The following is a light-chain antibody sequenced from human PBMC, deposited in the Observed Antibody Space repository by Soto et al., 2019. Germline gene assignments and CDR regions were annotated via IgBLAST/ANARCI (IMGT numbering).Light chain of an antibody. CDR2: DAS. Sequence: EVVLTQSPATLSLSPGERATLSCRASESIGNYLAWYQQKLGQAPKLLIYDASHRAIGIPGRFSGVGSGTDFPLSISSLEPEDFAVYYCQWRSDWPPRLTFGGGTKVEIK. J-gene: IGKJ4*01. CDR3: QWRSDWPPRLT. V-gene: IGKV3-11*01. CDR1: ESIGNY.